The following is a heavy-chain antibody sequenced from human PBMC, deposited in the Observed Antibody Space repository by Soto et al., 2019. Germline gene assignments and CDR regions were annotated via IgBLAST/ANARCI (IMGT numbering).Heavy chain of an antibody. CDR3: ARTGDYGTDY. D-gene: IGHD4-17*01. CDR2: ISYDGSNK. V-gene: IGHV3-30-3*01. CDR1: GFTFSSYA. J-gene: IGHJ4*02. Sequence: QVQLVESGGGVVQPGRSLSLACAASGFTFSSYAMHWVRQAPGKGLEWVAVISYDGSNKYYADSVKGRFTISRDNSKNTLYLQMNSLRAEDTAVYYCARTGDYGTDYWGQGTLVTVSS.